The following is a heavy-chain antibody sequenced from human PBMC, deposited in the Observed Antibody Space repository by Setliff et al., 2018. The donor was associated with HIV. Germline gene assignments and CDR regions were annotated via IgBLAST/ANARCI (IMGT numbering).Heavy chain of an antibody. V-gene: IGHV4-39*01. J-gene: IGHJ4*02. CDR2: IYYSGST. CDR1: GGSISSSSYY. CDR3: ARHRVITGSFDS. D-gene: IGHD3-10*01. Sequence: SETLSLTCTVSGGSISSSSYYWGWIRQPPGKGLEWIGSIYYSGSTYYNPSLKSRVTISVDTSKNQFSLRVNSVTAADTAVFYCARHRVITGSFDSWGQGTLVTVSS.